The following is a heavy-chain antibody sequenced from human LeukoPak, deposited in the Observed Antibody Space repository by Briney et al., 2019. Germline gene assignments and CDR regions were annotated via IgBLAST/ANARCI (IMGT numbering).Heavy chain of an antibody. CDR2: ISYSGTN. CDR1: GGSVSSSSYY. Sequence: SETLSLTCTVSGGSVSSSSYYWGWIRQPPGKGLEWIGSISYSGTNYNNPSLKSRVSISIDTSKNQFSVKLTSVTAADTAIYYCASLWTLRSWGQGTLVTVSS. D-gene: IGHD2-21*01. CDR3: ASLWTLRS. J-gene: IGHJ5*02. V-gene: IGHV4-39*01.